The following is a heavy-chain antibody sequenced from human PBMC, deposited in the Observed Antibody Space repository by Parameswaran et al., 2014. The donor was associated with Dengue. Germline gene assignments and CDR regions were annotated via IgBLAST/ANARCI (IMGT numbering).Heavy chain of an antibody. Sequence: VRQAPGKGLEWIGYIYYSGSTNYNPSLKSRVTISVDTSKNQFSLKLSSVTAADTAVYYCAANPADYYYYGMDVWGQGTTVTVSS. CDR3: AANPADYYYYGMDV. V-gene: IGHV4-59*01. D-gene: IGHD4/OR15-4a*01. CDR2: IYYSGST. J-gene: IGHJ6*02.